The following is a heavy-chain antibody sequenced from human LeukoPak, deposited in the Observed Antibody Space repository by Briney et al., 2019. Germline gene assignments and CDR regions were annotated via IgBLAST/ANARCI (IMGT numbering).Heavy chain of an antibody. V-gene: IGHV1-46*01. J-gene: IGHJ3*02. CDR2: INPSGGST. D-gene: IGHD3-22*01. CDR1: GYTFTSYY. Sequence: ASVKVSCKASGYTFTSYYMHWVRQAPGQGLEWMGIINPSGGSTSYAQKFQGRVTMTRDTSTSTVYMELSSLRSEDTAVYYCARGGVITMIVVVDDAFDIWGQGTMVTVSS. CDR3: ARGGVITMIVVVDDAFDI.